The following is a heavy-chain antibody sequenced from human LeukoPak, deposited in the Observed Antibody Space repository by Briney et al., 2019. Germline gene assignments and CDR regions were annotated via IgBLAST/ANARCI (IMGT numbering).Heavy chain of an antibody. CDR1: GYTFTGYY. CDR3: SVPSGSGSYRGGNRPFDY. V-gene: IGHV1-69*13. CDR2: IIPIFGTA. J-gene: IGHJ4*02. Sequence: SVKVSCKASGYTFTGYYINWVRQAPGQGLEGRGGIIPIFGTANYAQKFQGRVTITADASTSTAYMELSSLRSEDTAVYYCSVPSGSGSYRGGNRPFDYWGQGTLVTVSS. D-gene: IGHD1-26*01.